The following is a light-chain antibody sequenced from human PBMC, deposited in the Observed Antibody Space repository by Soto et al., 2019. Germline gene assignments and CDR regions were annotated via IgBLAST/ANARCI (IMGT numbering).Light chain of an antibody. CDR2: KSS. Sequence: DIQMTQSPSTLSASVGDRVTITCRASQTIANWLAWYQQRPGRAPKLLIYKSSRLESGVPSRFSGSGSGTEFTLTISSLQPDDFEAYYCHQCLSYPETFGQGTTVELK. CDR1: QTIANW. J-gene: IGKJ1*01. CDR3: HQCLSYPET. V-gene: IGKV1-5*03.